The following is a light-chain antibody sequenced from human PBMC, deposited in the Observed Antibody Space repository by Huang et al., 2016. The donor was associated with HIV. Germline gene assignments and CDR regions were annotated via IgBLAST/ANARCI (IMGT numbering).Light chain of an antibody. V-gene: IGKV3-20*01. CDR3: QQYGGSPRT. J-gene: IGKJ2*01. CDR1: ETVNSGY. CDR2: GSS. Sequence: EIVLTQSPGTLSWSPGERATLSCRASETVNSGYLAWYQQKPGQAPRLLICGSSTRATGIPDMFTGSGSGTDFTLTITRLEREDFAMYYCQQYGGSPRTFGQGTKLELK.